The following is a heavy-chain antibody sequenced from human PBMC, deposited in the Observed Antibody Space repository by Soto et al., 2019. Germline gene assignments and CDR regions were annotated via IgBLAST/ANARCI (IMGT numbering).Heavy chain of an antibody. CDR3: AKTLHDIYDILTGAYYYYGMDV. CDR2: ISYDGSNK. Sequence: GGSLRLSCSASGFTFSSYGMHWVRQAPGKGLEWVAVISYDGSNKYYADSVKGRFTISRDNSKNTLYLQMNSLRAEDTAVYYCAKTLHDIYDILTGAYYYYGMDVWGQGTTVTVS. CDR1: GFTFSSYG. J-gene: IGHJ6*02. D-gene: IGHD3-9*01. V-gene: IGHV3-30*18.